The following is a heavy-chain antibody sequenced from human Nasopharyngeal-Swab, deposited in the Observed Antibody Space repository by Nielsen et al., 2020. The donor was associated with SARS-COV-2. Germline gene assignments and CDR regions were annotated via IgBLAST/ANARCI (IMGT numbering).Heavy chain of an antibody. D-gene: IGHD3/OR15-3a*01. CDR2: IDPSDSYT. Sequence: GESLKISCKGSGYSFTSYWISWGRQMPGKGLEWMGRIDPSDSYTNYSPSFQGHVTISADKSISTAYLQWSSLKASDTAMYYCARAGLPDTYYYYYGMDVWGQGTTVTVSS. J-gene: IGHJ6*02. V-gene: IGHV5-10-1*01. CDR3: ARAGLPDTYYYYYGMDV. CDR1: GYSFTSYW.